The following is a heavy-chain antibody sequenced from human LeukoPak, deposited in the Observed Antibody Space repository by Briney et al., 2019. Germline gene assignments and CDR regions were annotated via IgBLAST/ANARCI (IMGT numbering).Heavy chain of an antibody. CDR1: GYTFTGYY. Sequence: GASVKVSCKASGYTFTGYYMHWVRQAPGRGLEWMGWINPNSGGTNYAQKFQGRVTMTRDTSISTAYMELSRLRSDDTAVYYCARDYDSSGYYPTYYFDYWGQGTLVTVSS. V-gene: IGHV1-2*02. D-gene: IGHD3-22*01. J-gene: IGHJ4*02. CDR3: ARDYDSSGYYPTYYFDY. CDR2: INPNSGGT.